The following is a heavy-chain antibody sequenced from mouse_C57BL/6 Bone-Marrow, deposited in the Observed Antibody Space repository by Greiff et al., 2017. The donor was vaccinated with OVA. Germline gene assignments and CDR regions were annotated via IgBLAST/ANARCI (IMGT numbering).Heavy chain of an antibody. CDR2: IYPGNSDT. CDR3: TRSITTVGSFMDY. V-gene: IGHV1-5*01. CDR1: GYTFTSYW. J-gene: IGHJ4*01. Sequence: VQLQQSGTVLARPGASVKMSCKTSGYTFTSYWMHWVKQRPGQGLEWIGAIYPGNSDTSYNQKFKGKAKLTAVTSASTAYMELSSLTNEDSAVYYCTRSITTVGSFMDYWGQGTSVTVSS. D-gene: IGHD1-1*01.